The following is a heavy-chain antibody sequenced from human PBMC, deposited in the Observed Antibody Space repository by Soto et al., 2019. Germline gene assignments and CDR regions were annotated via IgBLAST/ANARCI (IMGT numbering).Heavy chain of an antibody. CDR2: IAPILGAG. CDR1: GDTFTTYT. D-gene: IGHD3-16*01. J-gene: IGHJ4*02. CDR3: AREGEGIPAHRY. V-gene: IGHV1-69*08. Sequence: SVKVSCKASGDTFTTYTINWVRQAPGQGLEWMGGIAPILGAGNYAQKFQGRVTITADRSTTTAYLDLSSLRSDDTAVYYCAREGEGIPAHRYWGQGTLVTVSS.